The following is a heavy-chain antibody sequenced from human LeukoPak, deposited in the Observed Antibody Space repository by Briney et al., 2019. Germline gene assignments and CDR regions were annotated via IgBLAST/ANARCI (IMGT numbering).Heavy chain of an antibody. CDR3: AREYYDSSGYYFYVDY. V-gene: IGHV1-46*01. CDR1: GYTFTSYY. Sequence: ASVKVSCEASGYTFTSYYMHWVRQAPGQGLEWMGIINPSGGSTSYAQKFQGRVTMTRDTSTSTVYMELSSLRSEDTAVYYCAREYYDSSGYYFYVDYWGQGTLVTVS. D-gene: IGHD3-22*01. CDR2: INPSGGST. J-gene: IGHJ4*02.